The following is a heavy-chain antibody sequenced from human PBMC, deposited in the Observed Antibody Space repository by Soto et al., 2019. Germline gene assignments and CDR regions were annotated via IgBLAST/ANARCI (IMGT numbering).Heavy chain of an antibody. CDR2: ISYDGSNK. D-gene: IGHD3-10*01. Sequence: PGGSLRLSCAASGFTFSGYGMHWVRQAPGKGLEWVAVISYDGSNKYYADSVKGRFTISRDNSKNTLYLQMNSLRAEDTAVYYCAKDSSITMGPFFDYWGQGTLVTVSS. CDR3: AKDSSITMGPFFDY. J-gene: IGHJ4*02. V-gene: IGHV3-30*18. CDR1: GFTFSGYG.